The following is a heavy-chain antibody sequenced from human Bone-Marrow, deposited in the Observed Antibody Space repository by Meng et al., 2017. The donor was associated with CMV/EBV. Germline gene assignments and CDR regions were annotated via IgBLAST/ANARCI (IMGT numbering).Heavy chain of an antibody. CDR3: ARGDY. J-gene: IGHJ4*02. Sequence: GGSLRLSCSASGFTVSSNYMNWVRQAPGKGLVWVSRINSDGSSTSYADPVKGRFTISRVNAKNTLYLQMNSLRAEDTAVYYWARGDYWGQGTLVTVSS. V-gene: IGHV3-74*01. CDR1: GFTVSSNY. CDR2: INSDGSST.